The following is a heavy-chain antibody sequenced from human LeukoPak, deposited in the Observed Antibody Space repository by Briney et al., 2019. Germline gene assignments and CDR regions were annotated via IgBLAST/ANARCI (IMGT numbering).Heavy chain of an antibody. Sequence: ASVKVSCKASGGTFSSYAISWVRQAPGQGLEWMGGIIPIFGTANYAQKFQGRVTITADESTSTVYMELSSLRSEDTAVYYCARDRGAYCGGDCLEDAFDIWGQGTMVTVSS. CDR1: GGTFSSYA. CDR2: IIPIFGTA. CDR3: ARDRGAYCGGDCLEDAFDI. V-gene: IGHV1-69*13. D-gene: IGHD2-21*02. J-gene: IGHJ3*02.